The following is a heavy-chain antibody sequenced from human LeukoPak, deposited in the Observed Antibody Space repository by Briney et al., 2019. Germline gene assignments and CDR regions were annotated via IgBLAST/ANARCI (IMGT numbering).Heavy chain of an antibody. Sequence: GGSLRLSCAASGFTFSYYWMGWVRQAPGKGLEWVANIKQDGSEKYYVDSVRGRFTISRDNAKNSLYLQMNSMRAEDTAVYYCARRRGRYSGDAFDIWGQGTMVTVSS. V-gene: IGHV3-7*02. D-gene: IGHD1-26*01. J-gene: IGHJ3*02. CDR1: GFTFSYYW. CDR3: ARRRGRYSGDAFDI. CDR2: IKQDGSEK.